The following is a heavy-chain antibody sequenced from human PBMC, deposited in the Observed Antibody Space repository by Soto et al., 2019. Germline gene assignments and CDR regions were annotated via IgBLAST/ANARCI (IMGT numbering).Heavy chain of an antibody. J-gene: IGHJ4*02. D-gene: IGHD3-22*01. CDR2: ISGSGSNK. V-gene: IGHV3-23*01. CDR1: GVTFSSYA. Sequence: GGSLRLSCAASGVTFSSYAMSWVRQAPGKGLEWVAVISGSGSNKYYADSVKGRFTISRDNSKNTLYLQMNSLRAEDTAVYYCARDKTPMIVVVITPLDYWGQGTLVTVSS. CDR3: ARDKTPMIVVVITPLDY.